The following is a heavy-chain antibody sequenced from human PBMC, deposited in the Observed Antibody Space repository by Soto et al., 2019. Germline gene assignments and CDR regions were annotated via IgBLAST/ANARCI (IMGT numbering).Heavy chain of an antibody. J-gene: IGHJ4*02. D-gene: IGHD6-13*01. CDR2: IHYSGTT. CDR3: AAGEASSRNLAPYYLDF. Sequence: SETLSLTCTVSGGSMRNYFWTWIRQPPGKGLEWIGYIHYSGTTSFFPSYNPSLRSRVTISEDTSKNQFSLKLLSVTIADTAVYFCAAGEASSRNLAPYYLDFWGQGTLVTVSS. V-gene: IGHV4-59*01. CDR1: GGSMRNYF.